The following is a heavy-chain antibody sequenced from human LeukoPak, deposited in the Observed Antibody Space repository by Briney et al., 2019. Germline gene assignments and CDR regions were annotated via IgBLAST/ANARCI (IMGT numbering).Heavy chain of an antibody. V-gene: IGHV4-39*01. Sequence: ETLSLTCTVSGGSISSSSYYWGWIRQPPGKGLEWIGSIYYSGTTYYNPSLKSRVTISVDTSKNQFSLKLSSVTAADTAVYYCARLRAGQQLVSSWGQGTLVTVSS. D-gene: IGHD6-13*01. CDR1: GGSISSSSYY. CDR2: IYYSGTT. CDR3: ARLRAGQQLVSS. J-gene: IGHJ5*02.